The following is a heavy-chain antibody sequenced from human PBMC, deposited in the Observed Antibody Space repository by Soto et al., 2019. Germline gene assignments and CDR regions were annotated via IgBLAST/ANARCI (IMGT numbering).Heavy chain of an antibody. J-gene: IGHJ6*03. CDR3: ARGVRVVPAAQQVYYYYYYMDV. CDR1: GYTFTSYA. CDR2: INAGNGNT. D-gene: IGHD2-2*01. Sequence: QVQLVQSGAEVKKPGASVKVSCKASGYTFTSYAMHWVRQAPGQRLEWMGWINAGNGNTKYSQKFQGRVTITRDTSASTAYMELSSLRSEDTAVYYCARGVRVVPAAQQVYYYYYYMDVWGKGTTVTVSS. V-gene: IGHV1-3*01.